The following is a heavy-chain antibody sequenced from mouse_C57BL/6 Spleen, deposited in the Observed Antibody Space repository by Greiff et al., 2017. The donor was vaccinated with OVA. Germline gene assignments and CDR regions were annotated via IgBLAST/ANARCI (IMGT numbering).Heavy chain of an antibody. CDR3: ARYDYYGSSHFDY. V-gene: IGHV1-80*01. Sequence: VQLQQSGAELVKPGASVKIPCKASGYAFSSYWMNWVKQRPGKGLEWIGQIYPGDGDTNYNGKFKGKATLTADKSSSTAYMQLSSLTSEDSAVYFCARYDYYGSSHFDYWGQGTTLTVSS. D-gene: IGHD1-1*01. J-gene: IGHJ2*01. CDR2: IYPGDGDT. CDR1: GYAFSSYW.